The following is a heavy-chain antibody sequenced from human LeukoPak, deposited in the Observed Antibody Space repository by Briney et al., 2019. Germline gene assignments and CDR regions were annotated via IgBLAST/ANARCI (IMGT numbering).Heavy chain of an antibody. CDR3: ARSDYIAYHFDY. CDR2: IIPIFGTA. Sequence: ASVKVSCKASGGTFSSYAISWVRQAPGQGLEWMGGIIPIFGTANYAQKFQGRVTITADKSTSTAYMELSSLRSEDTAVYYCARSDYIAYHFDYWGQGTLVTVSS. D-gene: IGHD2-21*01. CDR1: GGTFSSYA. J-gene: IGHJ4*02. V-gene: IGHV1-69*06.